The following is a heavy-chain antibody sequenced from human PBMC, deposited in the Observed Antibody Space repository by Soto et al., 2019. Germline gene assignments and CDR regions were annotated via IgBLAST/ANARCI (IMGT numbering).Heavy chain of an antibody. J-gene: IGHJ4*02. CDR3: AREVSDYGDHGFAF. CDR1: GFTFSSYS. CDR2: ISSSSSYI. V-gene: IGHV3-21*01. D-gene: IGHD4-17*01. Sequence: GGSLRLSCAASGFTFSSYSMNWVRQAPGKGLEWVSSISSSSSYIYYADSVKGRFTISRDNAKNSLYLQMNSLRAEDTAVYYCAREVSDYGDHGFAFWGQGTLVTVSS.